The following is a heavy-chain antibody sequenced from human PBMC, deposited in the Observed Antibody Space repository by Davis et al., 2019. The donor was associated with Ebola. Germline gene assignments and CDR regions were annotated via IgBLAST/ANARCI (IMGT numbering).Heavy chain of an antibody. CDR1: GFTFSSYG. V-gene: IGHV3-23*01. Sequence: GESLKISCAASGFTFSSYGMHWVRQAPGKGLEWVSAISGSGGSTYYADSVKGRFTISRDNSKNTLYLQMNSLRAEDTAVYYCYEYGYTAPGYGMDVWGQGTTVTVSS. CDR3: YEYGYTAPGYGMDV. D-gene: IGHD5-24*01. J-gene: IGHJ6*02. CDR2: ISGSGGST.